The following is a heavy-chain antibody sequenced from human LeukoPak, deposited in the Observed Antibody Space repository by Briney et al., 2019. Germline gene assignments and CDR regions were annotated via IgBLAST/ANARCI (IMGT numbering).Heavy chain of an antibody. V-gene: IGHV3-23*01. D-gene: IGHD5-24*01. CDR2: VGGSGGIT. CDR3: AKGRLQLDY. Sequence: GGSLRLSCAASGFTFSSYAMSWVRQAPGKGLDWVSSVGGSGGITYYADSVKGRFTISRDNSKNTLYLQMNSLRAEDTAVYYCAKGRLQLDYWGQGTLVTVSS. J-gene: IGHJ4*02. CDR1: GFTFSSYA.